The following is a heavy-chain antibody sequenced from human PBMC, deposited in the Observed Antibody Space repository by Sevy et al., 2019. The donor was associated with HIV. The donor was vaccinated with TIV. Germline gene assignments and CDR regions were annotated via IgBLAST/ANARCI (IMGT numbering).Heavy chain of an antibody. D-gene: IGHD2-2*01. CDR2: ISRSGGST. V-gene: IGHV3-23*01. Sequence: GGCLRLSCAASGFTFSNYAMSWVRQAPGKGLEWVSSISRSGGSTYYADSVKGRVTISRDNSKNMLYLRMRSLRAEETAVYYCAKVDVVVPVADYGLDVWGQGTTVTVSS. CDR1: GFTFSNYA. J-gene: IGHJ6*02. CDR3: AKVDVVVPVADYGLDV.